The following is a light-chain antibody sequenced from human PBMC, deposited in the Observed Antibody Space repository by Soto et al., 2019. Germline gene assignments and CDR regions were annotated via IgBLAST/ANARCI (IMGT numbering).Light chain of an antibody. CDR2: DAS. V-gene: IGKV3-11*01. J-gene: IGKJ3*01. CDR3: LQRADWPLT. Sequence: EIVLTQSPASLSLSPGERATLSCRASQNIDTYLDWYQQKPGQSPRLLIFDASSRATGTPARFSGSGSGTDFTLTISSLEPEDLALYHCLQRADWPLTFGPGTKVEIK. CDR1: QNIDTY.